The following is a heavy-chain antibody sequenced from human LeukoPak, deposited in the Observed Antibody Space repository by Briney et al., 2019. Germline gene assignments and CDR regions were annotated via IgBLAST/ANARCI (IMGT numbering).Heavy chain of an antibody. Sequence: GGSLGLSCAASGFTFSTYSMNWVRQAPGKGLEWVSSITSSSSYIYYADSVKGRFTISRDNAKNSLYLQMNSLRAEDTAVYYCAREMWYTPDYWGQGTLVTVSS. J-gene: IGHJ4*02. CDR1: GFTFSTYS. D-gene: IGHD1-14*01. CDR2: ITSSSSYI. CDR3: AREMWYTPDY. V-gene: IGHV3-21*01.